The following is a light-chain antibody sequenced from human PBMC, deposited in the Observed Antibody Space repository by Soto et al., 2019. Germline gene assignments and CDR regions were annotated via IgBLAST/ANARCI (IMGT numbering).Light chain of an antibody. CDR1: QSISSW. J-gene: IGKJ1*01. CDR3: QQYNSYQWT. CDR2: DAS. Sequence: DIQITQSPFILFASLGDRVTITFRASQSISSWLAWYQQKPGKAPKLLIYDASSLESGVPSRFSGSGSGTEFTLTISSLQPDDFATYYCQQYNSYQWTFGQGTKVDIK. V-gene: IGKV1-5*01.